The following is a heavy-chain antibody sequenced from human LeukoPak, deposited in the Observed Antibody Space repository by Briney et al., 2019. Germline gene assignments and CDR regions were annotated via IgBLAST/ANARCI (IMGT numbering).Heavy chain of an antibody. CDR3: ARDRIVVVPAAIEVPGRGNWFDP. Sequence: GASVKVSCKASGYTFTSYYMHWVRQAPGQGLEGMGVINPSGGSTSYAQKCQGRVTMTRDTSTSTVYMELSSLRSEDTAVYDCARDRIVVVPAAIEVPGRGNWFDPWGQGTLVTVSS. J-gene: IGHJ5*02. CDR1: GYTFTSYY. D-gene: IGHD2-2*02. V-gene: IGHV1-46*03. CDR2: INPSGGST.